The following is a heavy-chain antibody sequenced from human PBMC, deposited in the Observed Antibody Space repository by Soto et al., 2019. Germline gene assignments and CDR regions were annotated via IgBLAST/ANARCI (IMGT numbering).Heavy chain of an antibody. CDR2: LDQSGGT. Sequence: QVQLQQWGAGLLKASETLSLTCAVVGDSLRGQSWNWIRQSPGKRLEWIGELDQSGGTNYNPSLKSRAITSADTSKDQLSLTFTSGAAADMDVYYCAGEDSYGWSGESLDVWGQGTTVTVSS. D-gene: IGHD6-19*01. CDR3: AGEDSYGWSGESLDV. J-gene: IGHJ6*02. CDR1: GDSLRGQS. V-gene: IGHV4-34*01.